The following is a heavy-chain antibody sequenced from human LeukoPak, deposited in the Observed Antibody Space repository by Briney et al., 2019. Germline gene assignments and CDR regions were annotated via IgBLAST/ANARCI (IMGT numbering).Heavy chain of an antibody. V-gene: IGHV4-34*01. CDR1: GGSFSGYY. D-gene: IGHD5-18*01. J-gene: IGHJ6*04. Sequence: SETLSLTCAVYGGSFSGYYWSWIRQPPGKGLEWIGEINHSGSTNYNPSRKSRVTISVDTSKNQFFLKLSSVTAADTAVSYCARHLPSASGYSYSIGPRRRLPGSMDVSGNGTPVTPSP. CDR3: ARHLPSASGYSYSIGPRRRLPGSMDV. CDR2: INHSGST.